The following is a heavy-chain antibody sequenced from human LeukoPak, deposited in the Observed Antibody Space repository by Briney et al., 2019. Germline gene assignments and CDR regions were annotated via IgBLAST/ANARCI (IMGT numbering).Heavy chain of an antibody. CDR2: IGGSGSTI. Sequence: GGSLRLSCAASGFTFSDYYMNWIRQAPGKGLEWVSYIGGSGSTIYSADSVKGRFTISRDNAKNSLYLQMNSLRAEDTAVYYCARGVAYCGGDCYRAFDIWGQGTMVTVSS. CDR1: GFTFSDYY. J-gene: IGHJ3*02. V-gene: IGHV3-11*01. CDR3: ARGVAYCGGDCYRAFDI. D-gene: IGHD2-21*02.